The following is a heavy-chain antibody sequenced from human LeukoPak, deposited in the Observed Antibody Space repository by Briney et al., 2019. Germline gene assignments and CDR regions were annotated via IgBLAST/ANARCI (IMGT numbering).Heavy chain of an antibody. D-gene: IGHD2-15*01. CDR3: ARVVYCSGGSCLGYNWFDP. CDR1: GGSFSGYY. V-gene: IGHV4-34*01. Sequence: SETLSLTCAVYGGSFSGYYWSWIRQPPGKGLEWIGEINHSGSTNYNPSLKSRVTISVDRSKNQFSLKLSSVTAADTAVYYCARVVYCSGGSCLGYNWFDPWGQGTLVTVSS. J-gene: IGHJ5*02. CDR2: INHSGST.